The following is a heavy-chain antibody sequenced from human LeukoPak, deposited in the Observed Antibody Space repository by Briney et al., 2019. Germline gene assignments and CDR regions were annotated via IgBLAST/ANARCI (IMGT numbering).Heavy chain of an antibody. Sequence: GGSLRLSCAASGFTFSSNWMSWVRQAPGKGLEWVANIKQDGSEKYYVDSVKGRFTISRDNAKNSLYLQMNSLRAEDTAVYYCAKDRYYYDSSGYSDFDYWGQGTLVTVSS. CDR3: AKDRYYYDSSGYSDFDY. CDR1: GFTFSSNW. D-gene: IGHD3-22*01. CDR2: IKQDGSEK. J-gene: IGHJ4*02. V-gene: IGHV3-7*01.